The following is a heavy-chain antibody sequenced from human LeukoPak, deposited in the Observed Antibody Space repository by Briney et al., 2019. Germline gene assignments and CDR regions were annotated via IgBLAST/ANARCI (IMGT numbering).Heavy chain of an antibody. J-gene: IGHJ5*02. CDR1: GYTFTSYD. CDR3: ARGLTNYDILTGSSQNWFDP. CDR2: MNPNSGNT. D-gene: IGHD3-9*01. V-gene: IGHV1-8*03. Sequence: ASVKVSCKASGYTFTSYDINWVRQATGQGLEWMGWMNPNSGNTGYAQKFQARVTITRNTSISTAYMELSSLRSEDTAVYYCARGLTNYDILTGSSQNWFDPWGQGTLVTVSS.